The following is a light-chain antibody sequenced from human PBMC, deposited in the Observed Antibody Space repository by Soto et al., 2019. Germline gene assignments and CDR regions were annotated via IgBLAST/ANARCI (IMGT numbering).Light chain of an antibody. CDR3: LQDYNYPLT. CDR1: QDIRND. Sequence: AIQMTQSPSSLSASVGDRVTITCRASQDIRNDLGWYQEKVGQAPKLLIYAASKLQSGVPSRFSGSGSGTDFTLTISSLQTEDFATYYCLQDYNYPLTFGQGTKVEI. J-gene: IGKJ1*01. V-gene: IGKV1-6*01. CDR2: AAS.